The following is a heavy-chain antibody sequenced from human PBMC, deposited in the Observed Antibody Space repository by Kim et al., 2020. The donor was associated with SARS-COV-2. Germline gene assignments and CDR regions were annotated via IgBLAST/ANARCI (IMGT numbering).Heavy chain of an antibody. J-gene: IGHJ4*02. CDR3: ANLAHTSGGC. Sequence: TYYSDSVKGRFTSSRDNSRTTLYLQMNSLRVEDTAVYHCANLAHTSGGCWGQGTLVTVSS. D-gene: IGHD6-19*01. V-gene: IGHV3-23*01. CDR2: T.